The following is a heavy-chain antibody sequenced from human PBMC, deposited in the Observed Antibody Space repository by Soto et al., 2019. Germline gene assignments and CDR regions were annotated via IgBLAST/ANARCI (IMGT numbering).Heavy chain of an antibody. CDR1: GFTFSDFG. D-gene: IGHD2-15*01. V-gene: IGHV3-30*03. J-gene: IGHJ4*02. CDR2: ISYDGSKK. CDR3: AGGHCSGGSCSTGF. Sequence: QVQMVGSGGGVVQPGRSLKLSCPGSGFTFSDFGMHWVRQAPGKGLEWVAVISYDGSKKYYSDSVKGRFTISRDNSESTLYLQMNSLRVEDTAIYYCAGGHCSGGSCSTGFWGQGTLVTVSS.